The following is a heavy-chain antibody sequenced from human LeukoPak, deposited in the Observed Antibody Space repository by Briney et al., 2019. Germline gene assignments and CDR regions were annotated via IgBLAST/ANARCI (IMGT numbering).Heavy chain of an antibody. J-gene: IGHJ6*02. CDR2: VNRDGSET. V-gene: IGHV3-7*03. CDR3: ARNNGMDV. Sequence: GGSLRLSCAASGFTFRSYVMTWVRQVPGRGPEWVANVNRDGSETYYLDSVKGRFTISKDNAKNSPYLQMNSLRAEDTALYHCARNNGMDVWGQGTTVIVSS. CDR1: GFTFRSYV.